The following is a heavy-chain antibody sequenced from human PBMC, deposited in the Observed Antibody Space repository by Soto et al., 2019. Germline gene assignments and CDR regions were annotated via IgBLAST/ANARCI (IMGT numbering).Heavy chain of an antibody. CDR2: IYSGGST. Sequence: HPGGSLRLSCASSGFTVSSNSMTWVRQAPGKGLEWVSFIYSGGSTYYADSVKGRFTISRDNSKNTLYLQMNSLRVEDTAVYYCVRELVAAAGHIDDWGQGTPVTASS. J-gene: IGHJ4*02. CDR3: VRELVAAAGHIDD. V-gene: IGHV3-53*01. D-gene: IGHD6-13*01. CDR1: GFTVSSNS.